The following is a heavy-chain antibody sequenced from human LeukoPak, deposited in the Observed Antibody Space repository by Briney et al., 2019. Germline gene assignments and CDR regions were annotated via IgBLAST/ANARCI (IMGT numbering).Heavy chain of an antibody. V-gene: IGHV3-30-3*01. CDR1: GFTFSSYA. CDR3: AREAASGGSCYFP. CDR2: ISYDGSNK. Sequence: QPGRSLRLSCAASGFTFSSYAMHWVRQAPGKGLEWVAVISYDGSNKYYADSVKGRFTISRDNSKNTLYLQMNSLRAEDTAVYYCAREAASGGSCYFPWGQGTLVTVSS. J-gene: IGHJ5*02. D-gene: IGHD2-15*01.